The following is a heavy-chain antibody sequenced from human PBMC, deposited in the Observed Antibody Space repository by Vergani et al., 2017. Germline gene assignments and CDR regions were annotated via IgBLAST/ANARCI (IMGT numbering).Heavy chain of an antibody. CDR3: AEHVLYWYQLPTSNYDY. CDR1: GFTFSSYA. Sequence: QVQLVESGGGVVQPGRSLRLSCAASGFTFSSYAMHWVRQAPGKGLEWVAVISYDGSNKYYADSVKGRFTISRDNSKNTLYLQMNSLRAEDTAVFYCAEHVLYWYQLPTSNYDYWGQGTLVTVSS. J-gene: IGHJ4*02. V-gene: IGHV3-30-3*01. CDR2: ISYDGSNK. D-gene: IGHD2-2*01.